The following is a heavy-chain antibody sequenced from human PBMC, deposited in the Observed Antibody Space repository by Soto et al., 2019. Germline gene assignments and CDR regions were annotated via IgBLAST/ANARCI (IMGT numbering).Heavy chain of an antibody. V-gene: IGHV4-34*01. D-gene: IGHD2-15*01. J-gene: IGHJ6*01. CDR3: ARSLGYCSGGHCCYYYGMDV. CDR2: INHSGGT. Sequence: VEEGSCVDPDWSSLSKNQGKGLEWIGEINHSGGTNYNPSLKSRVTISVDTSKNQVSLKLSSVTAADTAVYYCARSLGYCSGGHCCYYYGMDVCGQ. CDR1: EGSCVDPD.